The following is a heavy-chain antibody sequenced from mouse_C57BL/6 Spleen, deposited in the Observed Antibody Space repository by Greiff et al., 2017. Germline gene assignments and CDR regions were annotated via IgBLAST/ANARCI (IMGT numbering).Heavy chain of an antibody. CDR1: GFTFSDYY. CDR3: ARPDV. Sequence: EVKLVESGGGLVQPGGSLKLSCAASGFTFSDYYMYWVRPTPEKRLEWVAYISNGGGSTYYPDTVKGRFTISRDNAKNTLYLQMSRLKSEDTAMYYCARPDVWGTGTTVTVSS. CDR2: ISNGGGST. V-gene: IGHV5-12*01. J-gene: IGHJ1*03.